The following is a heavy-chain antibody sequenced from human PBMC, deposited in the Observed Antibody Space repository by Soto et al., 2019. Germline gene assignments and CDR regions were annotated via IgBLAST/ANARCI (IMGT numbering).Heavy chain of an antibody. CDR2: ISYDGSNK. Sequence: GGSLRLSCAASGFTFSSYGMHWVRQDPGKGLEWVAVISYDGSNKYYADSVKGRFTISRDNSKNTLYLQMNSLRAEDTAVYYCATRSGRVGATPYYFDYWGQGTLVTVSS. CDR3: ATRSGRVGATPYYFDY. V-gene: IGHV3-30*03. J-gene: IGHJ4*02. CDR1: GFTFSSYG. D-gene: IGHD2-15*01.